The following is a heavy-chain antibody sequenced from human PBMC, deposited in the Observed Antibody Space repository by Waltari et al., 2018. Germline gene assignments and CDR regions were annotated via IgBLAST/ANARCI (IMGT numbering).Heavy chain of an antibody. Sequence: EVQLLVSGGGLVQPGGSMRLSCAASGFTFSSYAIRWALQAPGMGLAWVSGIYSGGSTYYADSVKGRFTISRDNSKNTLYLQMNSLRAEDTAVYYCASYCGGDCYQKSFDAFDIWGQGTMVTVSS. V-gene: IGHV3-23*03. CDR3: ASYCGGDCYQKSFDAFDI. CDR2: IYSGGST. CDR1: GFTFSSYA. D-gene: IGHD2-21*01. J-gene: IGHJ3*02.